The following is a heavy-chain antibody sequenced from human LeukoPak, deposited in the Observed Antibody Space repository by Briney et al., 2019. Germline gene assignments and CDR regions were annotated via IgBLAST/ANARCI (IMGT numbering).Heavy chain of an antibody. CDR2: INHSGST. Sequence: SETLSLTCAVYGGSFSGYYWSWIRQPPGKGLEWIGEINHSGSTNYNPSLKSRVTISVDTSKNRFSLKLSSVTAADTAVYYCASVNSTPYPWGQGTLVTVSS. V-gene: IGHV4-34*01. CDR3: ASVNSTPYP. J-gene: IGHJ4*02. D-gene: IGHD2-15*01. CDR1: GGSFSGYY.